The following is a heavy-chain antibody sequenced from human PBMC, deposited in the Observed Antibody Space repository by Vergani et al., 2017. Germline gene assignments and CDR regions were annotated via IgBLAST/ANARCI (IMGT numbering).Heavy chain of an antibody. Sequence: QVQLVESGGGLVKPGGSLRLSCAASGFTFSDYYMSWIRQAPGKGLEWVSYISSSSSYTNYADSVKGRCTISRDNAKNSLYLQMNSLRAEDTAVYYCAREPGGTVAGYSGPIWFDPWGQGTLVTVSS. CDR3: AREPGGTVAGYSGPIWFDP. V-gene: IGHV3-11*05. D-gene: IGHD6-19*01. CDR1: GFTFSDYY. CDR2: ISSSSSYT. J-gene: IGHJ5*02.